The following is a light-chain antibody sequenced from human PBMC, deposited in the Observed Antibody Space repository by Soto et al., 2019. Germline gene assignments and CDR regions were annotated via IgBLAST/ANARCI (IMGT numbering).Light chain of an antibody. J-gene: IGKJ5*01. V-gene: IGKV3-11*01. CDR3: QQRSNWPPIT. CDR1: QSVSSY. CDR2: DAS. Sequence: EIVLTQSPATLSLSPGERATLSCRASQSVSSYLAWYQQKPGQAPRLLIYDASNRATGIPARFXGSGXGTXXXXXXXXXXPEDFAVXYCQQRSNWPPITFGQGTRLEIK.